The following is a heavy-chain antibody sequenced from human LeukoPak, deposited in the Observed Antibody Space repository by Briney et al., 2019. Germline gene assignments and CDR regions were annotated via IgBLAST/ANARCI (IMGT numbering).Heavy chain of an antibody. CDR1: DFIFSSYT. J-gene: IGHJ4*02. CDR3: ANNRGGDYDSSFNY. Sequence: PGGSLRLSCAASDFIFSSYTMHWFRQAPGKGLEWVSSISSSGLYIYYADSVKGRFTISRDNAKNSLYLQMNSLRAEDTAVFYCANNRGGDYDSSFNYWGQGTLVTVSS. D-gene: IGHD2-21*02. V-gene: IGHV3-21*01. CDR2: ISSSGLYI.